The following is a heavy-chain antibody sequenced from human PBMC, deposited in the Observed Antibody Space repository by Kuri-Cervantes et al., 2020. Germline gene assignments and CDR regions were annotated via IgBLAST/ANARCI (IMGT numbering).Heavy chain of an antibody. V-gene: IGHV3-13*01. Sequence: ETLSLTCAASGFTFSSYDMHWVRQATGKGLEWVSAIGTAGDTYYPGSVKGRFTISRENAMNSLYLQMNSLRAGDTAVYYCARLAVAGGNGMDVWGQGTTVTVSS. CDR3: ARLAVAGGNGMDV. CDR1: GFTFSSYD. D-gene: IGHD6-19*01. CDR2: IGTAGDT. J-gene: IGHJ6*02.